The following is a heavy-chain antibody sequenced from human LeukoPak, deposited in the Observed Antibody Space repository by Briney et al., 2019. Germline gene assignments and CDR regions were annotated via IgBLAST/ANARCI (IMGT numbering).Heavy chain of an antibody. CDR2: IYYSGST. J-gene: IGHJ4*02. V-gene: IGHV4-59*01. D-gene: IGHD6-13*01. CDR1: GGSISSYY. Sequence: PSETLSLTCTVSGGSISSYYWSWIRQPPGKGLEWIGYIYYSGSTNYNPSLKSRVTISVDTSKNQFSLKLSSVTAADTAVYYCARVVLAGAPHRYFDYWGQGTLVTVSS. CDR3: ARVVLAGAPHRYFDY.